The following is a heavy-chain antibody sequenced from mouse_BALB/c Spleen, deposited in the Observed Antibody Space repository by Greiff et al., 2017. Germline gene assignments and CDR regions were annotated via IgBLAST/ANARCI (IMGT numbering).Heavy chain of an antibody. Sequence: EVKLVESGAELVKPGASVKLSCTASGFNIKDTYMHWVKQRPEQGLEWIGRIDPANGNTKYDPKFQGKATITADTSSNTAYLQLSSLTSEDTAVYYCAREWVITTEGFAYWGQGTLVTVSA. CDR1: GFNIKDTY. J-gene: IGHJ3*01. CDR3: AREWVITTEGFAY. D-gene: IGHD1-1*01. V-gene: IGHV14-3*02. CDR2: IDPANGNT.